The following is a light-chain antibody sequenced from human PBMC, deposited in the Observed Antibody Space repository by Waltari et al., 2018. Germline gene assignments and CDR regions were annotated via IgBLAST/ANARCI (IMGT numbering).Light chain of an antibody. CDR2: WAS. CDR3: QQYYSTPQT. CDR1: SVLYSANNKNY. Sequence: SVLYSANNKNYLAWYQQKPGRPPKLLIYWASTRESGVPDRFSGSGSGTDFTLTISSLQAEDVAVYYCQQYYSTPQTFGQGTKVEIK. V-gene: IGKV4-1*01. J-gene: IGKJ1*01.